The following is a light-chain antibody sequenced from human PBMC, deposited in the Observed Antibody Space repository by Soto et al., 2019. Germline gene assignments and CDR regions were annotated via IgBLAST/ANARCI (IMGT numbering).Light chain of an antibody. CDR2: RNN. Sequence: QSVLTQPPSASGTPGQRVTISCSGSSSNIGSNYVYWYQQLPGTAPKLLIYRNNQRPSGVPDRFSGSKSGTSASLASSGLRSEDEADYYCAAWDDSLSGPRVFGGGTKVTVL. CDR3: AAWDDSLSGPRV. J-gene: IGLJ3*02. CDR1: SSNIGSNY. V-gene: IGLV1-47*01.